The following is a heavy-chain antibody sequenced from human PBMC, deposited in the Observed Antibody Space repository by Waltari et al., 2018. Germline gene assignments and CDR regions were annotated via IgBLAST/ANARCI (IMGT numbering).Heavy chain of an antibody. CDR2: INPNSGGT. D-gene: IGHD3-10*01. J-gene: IGHJ4*02. Sequence: QVQLVQSGAEVKKPGASVKVSCKASGYTFTGYYMHWVRQAPGQGLEWMGWINPNSGGTNYAQKFQGRVTMTRDTSISTAYMELSRLRSDDTAVYYCARDRPISRAMVQGVIDHPPPFDYWGQGTLVTVSS. V-gene: IGHV1-2*02. CDR1: GYTFTGYY. CDR3: ARDRPISRAMVQGVIDHPPPFDY.